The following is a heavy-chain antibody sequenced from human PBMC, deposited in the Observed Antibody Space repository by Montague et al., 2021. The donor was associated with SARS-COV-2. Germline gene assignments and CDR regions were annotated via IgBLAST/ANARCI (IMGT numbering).Heavy chain of an antibody. CDR1: GGSFSGYY. CDR3: ARGTKRVFPYDYDSSGYASDY. CDR2: INHSGST. V-gene: IGHV4-34*01. J-gene: IGHJ4*02. Sequence: SETLSLTCAVYGGSFSGYYWSWIRQPPGKGLEWIGEINHSGSTKYNPSLKSRVTISVDTSKNQFSLKLSSVTAADTAVYYCARGTKRVFPYDYDSSGYASDYWGQGTLVTVSS. D-gene: IGHD3-22*01.